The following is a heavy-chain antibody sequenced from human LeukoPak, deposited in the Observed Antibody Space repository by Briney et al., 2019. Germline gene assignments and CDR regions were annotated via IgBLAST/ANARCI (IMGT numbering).Heavy chain of an antibody. CDR1: GYTFTGYY. CDR3: ARAPRGQQLVWVFDY. V-gene: IGHV1-2*02. J-gene: IGHJ4*02. Sequence: GASVKVSCKASGYTFTGYYMHWVRQAPGQGLEWMGWINPNSGGTNYAQKFQGRVTMTRDTSISTAYMELSRLRSDDTAVYYCARAPRGQQLVWVFDYWGQGTLVTVSS. D-gene: IGHD6-13*01. CDR2: INPNSGGT.